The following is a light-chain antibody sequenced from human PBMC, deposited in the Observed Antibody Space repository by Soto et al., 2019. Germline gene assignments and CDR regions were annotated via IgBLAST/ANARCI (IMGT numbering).Light chain of an antibody. Sequence: HSVLTQPASVSGSPGQSITISCTGTSSDVGGYNFVSWYQHHPDKAPKLIIFEVSNRPSGVSNRFSGSKSGNTASLTISGLQAEDEADYHCSSYTASLTVVFGGGTKVTVL. J-gene: IGLJ2*01. V-gene: IGLV2-14*01. CDR3: SSYTASLTVV. CDR2: EVS. CDR1: SSDVGGYNF.